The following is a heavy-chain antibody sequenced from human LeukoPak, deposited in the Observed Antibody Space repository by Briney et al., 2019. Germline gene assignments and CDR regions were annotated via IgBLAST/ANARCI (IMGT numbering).Heavy chain of an antibody. V-gene: IGHV3-66*01. J-gene: IGHJ6*02. CDR3: ARGRSGWSPYYYYGMDV. CDR2: IYSGGST. CDR1: GFTVSSNY. D-gene: IGHD6-19*01. Sequence: PGGSLRLSCAASGFTVSSNYMSWVRQAPGKGLEWVSVIYSGGSTYYADSVKGRFTISRDNSKNSLYLQMNSLRAEDTAVYYCARGRSGWSPYYYYGMDVWGQGTTVTVSS.